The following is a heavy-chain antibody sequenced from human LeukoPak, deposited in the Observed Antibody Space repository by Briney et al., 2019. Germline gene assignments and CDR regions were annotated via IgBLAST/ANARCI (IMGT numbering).Heavy chain of an antibody. D-gene: IGHD2-2*02. CDR2: ISYDGNNK. CDR3: AKGDCSSTSCYTFDY. J-gene: IGHJ4*02. Sequence: PGGSLRLSCAASGFTFSSYGMHWVRQAPGKGLEWVAVISYDGNNKYYADSVKGRFTISRDNSKNTLYLQMNSLRAEDTAVYYCAKGDCSSTSCYTFDYWGQGTLVTVSS. V-gene: IGHV3-30*18. CDR1: GFTFSSYG.